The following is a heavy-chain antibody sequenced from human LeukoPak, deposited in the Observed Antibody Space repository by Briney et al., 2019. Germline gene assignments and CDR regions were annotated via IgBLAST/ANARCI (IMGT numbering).Heavy chain of an antibody. Sequence: GGSLRLSCAASGFSFSTYWMTWVRQAPGKGQEWVASIKEDGGEIYYVDSVKGRFTMSRDNAQNSLFLQMTSLRAEDTAIYYCARHPDAGTVDSWGQGTLVTVSS. J-gene: IGHJ4*02. CDR1: GFSFSTYW. D-gene: IGHD6-13*01. CDR2: IKEDGGEI. V-gene: IGHV3-7*05. CDR3: ARHPDAGTVDS.